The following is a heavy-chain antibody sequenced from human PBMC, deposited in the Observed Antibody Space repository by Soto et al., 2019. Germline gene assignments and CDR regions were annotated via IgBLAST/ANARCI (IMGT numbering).Heavy chain of an antibody. V-gene: IGHV1-2*02. CDR2: INPNSGGT. J-gene: IGHJ6*02. Sequence: ASVKVSCKASGYTFTGYYMHWVRQAPGQGLEWMGWINPNSGGTNYAQKLQGRVTMTRDTSISTAYKELSRLRSDDTAVYYCATPTVASYYDFWSGSHMGNDYYYGMDVWGQGTTVTVSS. CDR1: GYTFTGYY. D-gene: IGHD3-3*01. CDR3: ATPTVASYYDFWSGSHMGNDYYYGMDV.